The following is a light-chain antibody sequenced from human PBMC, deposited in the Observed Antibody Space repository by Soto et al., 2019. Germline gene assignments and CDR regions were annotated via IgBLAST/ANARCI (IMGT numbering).Light chain of an antibody. CDR1: QSVLFISNNKNF. V-gene: IGKV4-1*01. J-gene: IGKJ1*01. Sequence: IVMTQSPDFLSVSLGERATINCRANQSVLFISNNKNFLAWYQHKPGQTPKLFLNWASTRESGVPDRFSGSGTGTDFTLTISSLHAEDVAVYYCQQFVHTPTFGQGTKVEI. CDR2: WAS. CDR3: QQFVHTPT.